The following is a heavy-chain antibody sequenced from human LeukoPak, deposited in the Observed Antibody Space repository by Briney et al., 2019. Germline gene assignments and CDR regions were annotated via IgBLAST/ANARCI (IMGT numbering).Heavy chain of an antibody. Sequence: SETLSLTCTVSGGSISSYYWSWIRQPAGKGLEWIGRIYTSGSTNYNPSLKSRVTMSVDTSKNQFSLKLSSVTAADTAVYYCARGGGYYTLYYYYYMDVWGKGTTVTVSS. D-gene: IGHD3-3*01. V-gene: IGHV4-4*07. CDR2: IYTSGST. CDR3: ARGGGYYTLYYYYYMDV. CDR1: GGSISSYY. J-gene: IGHJ6*03.